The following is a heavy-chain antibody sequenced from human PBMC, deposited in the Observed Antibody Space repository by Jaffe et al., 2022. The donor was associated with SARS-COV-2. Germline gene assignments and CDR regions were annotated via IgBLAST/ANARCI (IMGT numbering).Heavy chain of an antibody. J-gene: IGHJ6*02. CDR3: ATVTVAGQYGLDL. Sequence: EVQVVESGGGLIQPGGSLRLSCAASGFSVSDNYMNWVRQAPGKGLEWVSVVYSGGSVYYADSVKGRFTISRDNSKNTLFLQMNSLRGEDTAVYYCATVTVAGQYGLDLWGQGTTVTVSS. CDR1: GFSVSDNY. V-gene: IGHV3-53*01. D-gene: IGHD6-19*01. CDR2: VYSGGSV.